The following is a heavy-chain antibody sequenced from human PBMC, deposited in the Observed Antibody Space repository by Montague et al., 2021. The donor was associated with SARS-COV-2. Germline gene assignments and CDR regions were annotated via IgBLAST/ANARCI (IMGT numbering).Heavy chain of an antibody. Sequence: SETLSLTCGVSGASVTSTNWWSWVRQPTGKGLEWIGEIYHTGNTNYSPSLKSRVYISLDKSKNQLSLRLNSVTAADTAVYYCASPKEGSGYYRPFDYWGRGILVTVSS. D-gene: IGHD3-22*01. CDR3: ASPKEGSGYYRPFDY. CDR2: IYHTGNT. J-gene: IGHJ4*02. V-gene: IGHV4-4*02. CDR1: GASVTSTNW.